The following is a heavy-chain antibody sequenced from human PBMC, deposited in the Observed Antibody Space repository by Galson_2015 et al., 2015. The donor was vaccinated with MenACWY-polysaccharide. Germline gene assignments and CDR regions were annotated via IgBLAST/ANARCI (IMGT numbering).Heavy chain of an antibody. V-gene: IGHV4-38-2*02. J-gene: IGHJ4*02. D-gene: IGHD1-26*01. CDR3: ARVEKYSGSYYILH. CDR2: IYHSGST. Sequence: SGYSISSGYYWGWIRQPPGKGLEWIGSIYHSGSTYYNPSLKSRVTISVDTSKNQFSLKLSSVTAADTAVYYCARVEKYSGSYYILHWGQGTLVTVSS. CDR1: GYSISSGYY.